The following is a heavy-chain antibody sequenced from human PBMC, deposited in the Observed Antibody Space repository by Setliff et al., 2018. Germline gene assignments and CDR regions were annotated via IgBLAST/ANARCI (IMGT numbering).Heavy chain of an antibody. V-gene: IGHV4-61*05. CDR1: NGSVSTTSHY. Sequence: SEPLSLTCTVSNGSVSTTSHYWGWVRQPPGKGLEWIGSVYPNGNTNYNPSLKRRVNMSADSSKNNLSLRLKYVTAADTAVYYCARGWVLGAFDIWGQGTMVTVSS. D-gene: IGHD6-19*01. CDR2: VYPNGNT. CDR3: ARGWVLGAFDI. J-gene: IGHJ3*02.